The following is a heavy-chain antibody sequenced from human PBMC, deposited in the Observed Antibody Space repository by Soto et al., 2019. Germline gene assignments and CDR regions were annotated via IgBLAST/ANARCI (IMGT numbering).Heavy chain of an antibody. J-gene: IGHJ6*02. Sequence: PGGSLRLSCAASGFTFSGYSMNWVRQAPGKGLEWVSSISSSSSYIYYADSVKGRFTISRDNAKNSLYLQMNSLRAEDTAVYYCARXVDSNYVSLYYYYGMDVWGQGTTVTVSS. CDR3: ARXVDSNYVSLYYYYGMDV. D-gene: IGHD4-4*01. CDR2: ISSSSSYI. V-gene: IGHV3-21*01. CDR1: GFTFSGYS.